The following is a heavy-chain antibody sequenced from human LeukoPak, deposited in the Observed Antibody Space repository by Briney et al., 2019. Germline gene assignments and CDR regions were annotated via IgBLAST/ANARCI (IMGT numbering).Heavy chain of an antibody. J-gene: IGHJ4*02. CDR3: ARQVAAIIDY. D-gene: IGHD2-15*01. CDR2: IYPGASDT. Sequence: GESLNISGKGSGYSFISYLCGGVRQMPGKGLDSMGIIYPGASDTRYSPSFQGQVTISADKSISTVYLQWSSLKASDTAMYYCARQVAAIIDYWGQGTLVTVSS. CDR1: GYSFISYL. V-gene: IGHV5-51*01.